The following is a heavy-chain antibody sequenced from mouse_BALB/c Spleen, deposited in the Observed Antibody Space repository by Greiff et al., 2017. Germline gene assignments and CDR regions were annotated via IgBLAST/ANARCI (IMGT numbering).Heavy chain of an antibody. Sequence: EVQLVESGGGLVKPGGSLKLSCAASGFTFSSYAMSWVRQTPEKRLEWVASISSGGSTYYPDSVKGRFTISRDNARNILYLQMSSLRSEDTAMYYCARGEGIGRLRDYAMDYWGQGTSVTVSS. J-gene: IGHJ4*01. D-gene: IGHD1-1*01. CDR1: GFTFSSYA. V-gene: IGHV5-6-5*01. CDR3: ARGEGIGRLRDYAMDY. CDR2: ISSGGST.